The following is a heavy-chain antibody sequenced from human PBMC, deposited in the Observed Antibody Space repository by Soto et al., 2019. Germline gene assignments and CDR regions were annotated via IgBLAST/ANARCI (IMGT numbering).Heavy chain of an antibody. CDR1: VLTFSSYS. Sequence: PGGSLRLSCAASVLTFSSYSMNWVRQAPGKGLEWVSYISSSSSTIYYADSVKGRFTISRDNAKNSLYLQMNSLRDEDTAVYYCAREGIRVGATSWAGYYYGMDVWGQGTTVTVSS. V-gene: IGHV3-48*02. J-gene: IGHJ6*02. D-gene: IGHD1-26*01. CDR2: ISSSSSTI. CDR3: AREGIRVGATSWAGYYYGMDV.